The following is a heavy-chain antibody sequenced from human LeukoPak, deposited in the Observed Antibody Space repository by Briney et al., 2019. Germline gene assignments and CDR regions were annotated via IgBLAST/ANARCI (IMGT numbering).Heavy chain of an antibody. D-gene: IGHD5-18*01. CDR1: GFTFSNFN. Sequence: GGSLRLSWAASGFTFSNFNMNWVRQAPGKGLEWVANIKEDGRQKYYVGSVKGRFTISRDNAKNSLYLQMNSLRAEDTALYYCARDRWGYSYGGDWGQGTLVTVSS. J-gene: IGHJ4*02. CDR2: IKEDGRQK. V-gene: IGHV3-7*01. CDR3: ARDRWGYSYGGD.